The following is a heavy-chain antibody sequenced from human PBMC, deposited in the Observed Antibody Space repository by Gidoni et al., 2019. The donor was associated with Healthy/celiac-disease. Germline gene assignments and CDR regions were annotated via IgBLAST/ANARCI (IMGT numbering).Heavy chain of an antibody. Sequence: QVQLQQWGAGLLKPSETLSLTCAVYGGSFIGYYWSWIRQPPGKGLGWIGEINHRGSTNCNPSLKSRVTISVDTSRNQFSLKLSSVTAADTAVYYCARGGYCSSTSCYMRGRRGLNNWFDPWGQGTLVTVSS. CDR3: ARGGYCSSTSCYMRGRRGLNNWFDP. CDR2: INHRGST. J-gene: IGHJ5*02. D-gene: IGHD2-2*02. CDR1: GGSFIGYY. V-gene: IGHV4-34*01.